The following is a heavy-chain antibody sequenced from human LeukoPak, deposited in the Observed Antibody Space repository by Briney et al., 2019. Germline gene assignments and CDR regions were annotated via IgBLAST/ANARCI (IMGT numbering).Heavy chain of an antibody. CDR1: GFTFSDYY. CDR2: ISSSGSTI. Sequence: GGSLRLSCTAPGFTFSDYYMSWIRQAPGKGLEWVSYISSSGSTIFYADSVKGRFTISRDNAKNSLYLEMNSLRAEDTAIYYCAGAGIQLRFNDAFDIWGQGTMVTVSS. V-gene: IGHV3-11*01. J-gene: IGHJ3*02. D-gene: IGHD5-18*01. CDR3: AGAGIQLRFNDAFDI.